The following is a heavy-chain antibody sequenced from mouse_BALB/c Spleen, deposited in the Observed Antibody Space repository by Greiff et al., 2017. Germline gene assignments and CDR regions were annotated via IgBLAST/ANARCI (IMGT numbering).Heavy chain of an antibody. Sequence: EVQLQQSGPELVKPGASVKISCKASGYTFTDYNMHWVKQSHGKSLEWIGYIYPYNGGTGYNQKFKGKATLTVDKSSSTAYMQLKSLTSEDSAVYYCARSSTTAYAMDYWGQGTSVTVSS. CDR3: ARSSTTAYAMDY. CDR1: GYTFTDYN. CDR2: IYPYNGGT. D-gene: IGHD1-2*01. V-gene: IGHV1S29*02. J-gene: IGHJ4*01.